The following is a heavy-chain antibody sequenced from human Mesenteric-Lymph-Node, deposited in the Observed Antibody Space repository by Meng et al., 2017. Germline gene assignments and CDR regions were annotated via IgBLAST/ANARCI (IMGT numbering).Heavy chain of an antibody. CDR2: ISGRGDET. Sequence: GESLKISCAASGLTFANYAMSLVRQAPGKGLEWVSTISGRGDETFYADSVKGRFTISRDNSKNTVSLQMNSLRVEDTAVYYGAKGGHFSFFEYWGQGTLVTVSS. V-gene: IGHV3-23*01. J-gene: IGHJ4*02. D-gene: IGHD3-16*02. CDR1: GLTFANYA. CDR3: AKGGHFSFFEY.